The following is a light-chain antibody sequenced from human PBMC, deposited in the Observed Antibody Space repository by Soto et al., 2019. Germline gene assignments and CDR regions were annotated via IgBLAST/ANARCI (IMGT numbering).Light chain of an antibody. J-gene: IGLJ1*01. CDR1: SSDVGGYNY. CDR3: SSYTSSSTYV. Sequence: QSALTQPASVSGSPGQSITISCTGTSSDVGGYNYVSWYQQHPGKAPKLMIYEVSNRPSGVSTRVSGSKSGNTASLTISGLQAEDEADYYCSSYTSSSTYVFGTGTKLTVL. CDR2: EVS. V-gene: IGLV2-14*01.